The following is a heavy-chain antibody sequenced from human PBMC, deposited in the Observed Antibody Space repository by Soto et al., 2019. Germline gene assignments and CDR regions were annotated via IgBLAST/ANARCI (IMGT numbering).Heavy chain of an antibody. CDR2: ISGFNGNT. CDR3: ARASAYSTPWSFDN. D-gene: IGHD6-13*01. J-gene: IGHJ4*02. CDR1: GYTFSRYG. V-gene: IGHV1-18*01. Sequence: ASVKVSCKASGYTFSRYGISWVRPAPGQGLEWMGWISGFNGNTKESEKLQGRVTRTTDTASITAHMGLRGLRSDDTAVYYCARASAYSTPWSFDNWGQGTLVTVSS.